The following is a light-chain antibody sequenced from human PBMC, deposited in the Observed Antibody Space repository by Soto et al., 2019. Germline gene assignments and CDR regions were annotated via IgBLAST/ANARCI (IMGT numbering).Light chain of an antibody. Sequence: EIVLTQSPGTLSLSPGERATLSCRASQSVSSSFLAWYQQKPGQAPRLLIYGASNRATGIPDRFSGSGSGTDFHLTISRLEPEDFAVYYCQQYDSSPWTFGQGTKVEIK. J-gene: IGKJ1*01. CDR3: QQYDSSPWT. CDR1: QSVSSSF. V-gene: IGKV3-20*01. CDR2: GAS.